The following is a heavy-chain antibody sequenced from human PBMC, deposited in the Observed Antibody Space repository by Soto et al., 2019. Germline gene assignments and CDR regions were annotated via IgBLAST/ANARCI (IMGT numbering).Heavy chain of an antibody. Sequence: QVQLVQSGAEVKKPGSSVKVSCKASGGTFSSYAISWVRQAPGQGLEWMGGIIPIFGTANYAQKFQGRVTITADESTSTAYMELSSLRSEDTAVYYCAGGVYGGNQYYYGMDVWGQGTTVTVSS. CDR1: GGTFSSYA. D-gene: IGHD4-17*01. CDR3: AGGVYGGNQYYYGMDV. CDR2: IIPIFGTA. V-gene: IGHV1-69*12. J-gene: IGHJ6*02.